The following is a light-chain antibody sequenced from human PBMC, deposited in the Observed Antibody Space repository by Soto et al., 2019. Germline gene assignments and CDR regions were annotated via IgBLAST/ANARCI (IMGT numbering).Light chain of an antibody. CDR3: QQGSSFPVS. CDR2: AAS. Sequence: DIQMTQSPSSVSASVGDRVSITCRASQRLSSWLSWYQQKPGRAPKLLIYAASTLQSGVTSRFSGSGSGTDFTLTISSLQPEDFATYYCQQGSSFPVSVGGGTKVEVK. V-gene: IGKV1-12*01. J-gene: IGKJ4*01. CDR1: QRLSSW.